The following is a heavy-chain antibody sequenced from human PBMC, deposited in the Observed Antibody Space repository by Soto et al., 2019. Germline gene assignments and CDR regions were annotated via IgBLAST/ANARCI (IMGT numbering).Heavy chain of an antibody. J-gene: IGHJ5*02. CDR1: GFTFSRYD. CDR3: ARGARGFDP. V-gene: IGHV3-13*04. Sequence: EVQVVESGGGLVQPGGSLRLSCAASGFTFSRYDMHWVRQAAGRGLEWVSGIGTSGDTYYAGSVKGRFTNSRENAKNSVYLQMNSVRAGDTAVYYCARGARGFDPWGQGTLVAVSS. CDR2: IGTSGDT.